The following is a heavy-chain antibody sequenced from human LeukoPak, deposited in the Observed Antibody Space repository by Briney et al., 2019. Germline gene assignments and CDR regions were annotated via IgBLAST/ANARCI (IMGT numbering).Heavy chain of an antibody. J-gene: IGHJ4*02. CDR2: ISYDGSNK. CDR3: AKDRFPYCSSTSCYDTGIDY. D-gene: IGHD2-2*01. CDR1: GFTFSSYG. V-gene: IGHV3-30*18. Sequence: GGSLRLSCAASGFTFSSYGMHWVRQAPGKGLEWVAVISYDGSNKYYADSVKGRFTISRDNSKNTLYLQMNSLRAEDTAVYYCAKDRFPYCSSTSCYDTGIDYWGQGTLVTVSS.